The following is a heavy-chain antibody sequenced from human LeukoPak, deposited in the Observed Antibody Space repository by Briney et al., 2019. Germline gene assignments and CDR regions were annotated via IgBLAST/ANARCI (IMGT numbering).Heavy chain of an antibody. J-gene: IGHJ3*02. V-gene: IGHV4-39*01. Sequence: PSETLSLTCTVSGGSISSSSYYWDWIRQPPGKGLEWIGSIYYSGSTYYDPSLKSRVTISGDTAKNQFSLKLSSVTAADTAVYYCARHARGDYGGDNTNAFDIWGQGTMVTVSS. CDR2: IYYSGST. CDR3: ARHARGDYGGDNTNAFDI. D-gene: IGHD2-21*01. CDR1: GGSISSSSYY.